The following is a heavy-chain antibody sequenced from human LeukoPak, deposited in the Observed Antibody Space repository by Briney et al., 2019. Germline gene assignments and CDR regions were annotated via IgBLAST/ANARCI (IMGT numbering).Heavy chain of an antibody. Sequence: SETLSLTCTVSGGSISGYYWGWIRQPPGKGLEWIGYIYYSGSTNYNASLKSRVTISVDTSKNQFSLKLSSVTAADTAVYYCARVDIVATTSDYWGQGTLVTVSS. CDR2: IYYSGST. CDR3: ARVDIVATTSDY. V-gene: IGHV4-59*08. J-gene: IGHJ4*02. D-gene: IGHD5-12*01. CDR1: GGSISGYY.